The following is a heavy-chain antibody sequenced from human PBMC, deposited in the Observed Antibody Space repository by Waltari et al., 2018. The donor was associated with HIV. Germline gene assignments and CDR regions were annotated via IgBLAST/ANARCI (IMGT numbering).Heavy chain of an antibody. J-gene: IGHJ6*02. V-gene: IGHV3-33*01. CDR1: GFTFSSYG. D-gene: IGHD2-2*01. CDR2: LRYDGSNK. CDR3: AREDIVVVPAAKSDYYYGMDV. Sequence: QVQLVESGGGVVQPGRSLRLSCAASGFTFSSYGMHWVRQAPGKGLEWVAVLRYDGSNKYYAHCVKGRFTISSDNSKNTLYLQMNSLRAEDTAVYYCAREDIVVVPAAKSDYYYGMDVWGQGTTVTVSS.